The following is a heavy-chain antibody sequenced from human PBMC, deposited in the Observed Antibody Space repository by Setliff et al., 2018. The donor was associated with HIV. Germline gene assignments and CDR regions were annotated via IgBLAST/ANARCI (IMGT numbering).Heavy chain of an antibody. V-gene: IGHV3-11*04. CDR3: VRDYMWAFDY. CDR2: IYDSGDI. D-gene: IGHD1-26*01. CDR1: GFTFSDYA. Sequence: GGSLRLSCTASGFTFSDYAMSWVRQAPGKGLEWVSRIYDSGDIWYADSVRGRFTISRDNTKNSLYLQMNNLRAEDTAVYYCVRDYMWAFDYWGQGTLVTVSS. J-gene: IGHJ4*02.